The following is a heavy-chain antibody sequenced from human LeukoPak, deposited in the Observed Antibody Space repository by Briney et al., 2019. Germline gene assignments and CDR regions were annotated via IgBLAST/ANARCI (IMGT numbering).Heavy chain of an antibody. Sequence: GGSLRLSCTASGFTFSRYSLNWVRQAPGKGLEWVSSVSTGSNYIYYADSVKGRFTISRDNDKTSLYLQMNSLSVQDPAMYYCGREYDFCSEKSNWFDPWGQGPLVTVSS. V-gene: IGHV3-21*04. CDR1: GFTFSRYS. D-gene: IGHD3-3*01. CDR3: GREYDFCSEKSNWFDP. CDR2: VSTGSNYI. J-gene: IGHJ5*02.